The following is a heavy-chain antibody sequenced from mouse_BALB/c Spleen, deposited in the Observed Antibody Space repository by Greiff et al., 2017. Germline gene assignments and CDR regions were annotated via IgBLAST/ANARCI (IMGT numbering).Heavy chain of an antibody. Sequence: DVKLQESGPELVKPGASVKISCKASGYTFTDYNMHWVKQSHGKSLEWIGYIYPYNGGTGYNQKFKSKATLTVDNSSSTAYMELRSLTSEDSAVYYCARDLWDGYYSAWFAYWGQGTLVTVSA. CDR1: GYTFTDYN. CDR3: ARDLWDGYYSAWFAY. D-gene: IGHD2-3*01. J-gene: IGHJ3*01. CDR2: IYPYNGGT. V-gene: IGHV1S29*02.